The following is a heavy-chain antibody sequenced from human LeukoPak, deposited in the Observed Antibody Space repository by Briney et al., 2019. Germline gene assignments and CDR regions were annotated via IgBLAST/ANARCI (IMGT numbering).Heavy chain of an antibody. CDR3: ATGTTLGGAFDI. J-gene: IGHJ3*02. V-gene: IGHV1-24*01. CDR1: RYTLTELS. D-gene: IGHD1-1*01. Sequence: ASVKLSCKVSRYTLTELSMHWVRQAPGKGLEWMGGFDPEDGETIYAQKFQGRDTMTEDTSADTAYMELSSLRSEDTAVYYCATGTTLGGAFDIWGQGTMGTVSS. CDR2: FDPEDGET.